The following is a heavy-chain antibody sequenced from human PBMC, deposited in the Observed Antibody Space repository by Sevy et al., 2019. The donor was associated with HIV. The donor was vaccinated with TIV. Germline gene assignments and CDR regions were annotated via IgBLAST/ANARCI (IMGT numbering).Heavy chain of an antibody. CDR2: VSADGRDK. CDR1: EFTFRNYG. D-gene: IGHD3-10*01. Sequence: GGSLRLSCEASEFTFRNYGLHWVRQAPGKGLEWVAFVSADGRDKDYADSVKGRFSIFRDNSKNTLYLQINSLRPEDTAMYYCARDLGAGWFYGMDVWGQGTTVTVSS. CDR3: ARDLGAGWFYGMDV. V-gene: IGHV3-30*04. J-gene: IGHJ6*02.